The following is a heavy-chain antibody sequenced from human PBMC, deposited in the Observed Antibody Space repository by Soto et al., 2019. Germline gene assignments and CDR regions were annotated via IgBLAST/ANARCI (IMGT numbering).Heavy chain of an antibody. J-gene: IGHJ4*02. D-gene: IGHD4-17*01. CDR2: IYYSGST. V-gene: IGHV4-31*03. CDR1: GGSISSGGYS. CDR3: ARSGDGDYCNY. Sequence: QVQLQESGPGLVKPSQTLSLTCTVSGGSISSGGYSWSWIRQHPGKGLEWIGYIYYSGSTYYNPSLKSRVTISVDTSKNQFSLKLSSVTAADTAVYYCARSGDGDYCNYWGQGTLVTVSS.